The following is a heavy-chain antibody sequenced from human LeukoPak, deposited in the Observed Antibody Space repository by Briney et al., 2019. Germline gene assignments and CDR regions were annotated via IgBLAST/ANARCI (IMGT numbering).Heavy chain of an antibody. D-gene: IGHD2-8*01. J-gene: IGHJ6*03. CDR2: ASGGGGGA. Sequence: SGGSLRLSCAASGFTFTTSAISWVRQAPGRGLERVSAASGGGGGAYYADSVKGRFTMSRDSSKNTLYLQMNSLRAEDSAVYYCGTSDSYFYYMNVWGKGTTVTVSS. V-gene: IGHV3-23*01. CDR1: GFTFTTSA. CDR3: GTSDSYFYYMNV.